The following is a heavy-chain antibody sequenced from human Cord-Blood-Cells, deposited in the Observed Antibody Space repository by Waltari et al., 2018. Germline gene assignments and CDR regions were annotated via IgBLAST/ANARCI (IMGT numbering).Heavy chain of an antibody. J-gene: IGHJ2*01. V-gene: IGHV3-21*01. CDR2: ISSSSSYI. Sequence: EVQLVEAGGGLVKPGGALRLSCAASGFTFSSYSMNWVRQAPGKGLEWVSSISSSSSYIYYADSVKGRFTISRDNAKNSLYLQMNSLRAEDTAVYYCARAQTGDWHFDLWGRGTLVTVSS. CDR1: GFTFSSYS. D-gene: IGHD7-27*01. CDR3: ARAQTGDWHFDL.